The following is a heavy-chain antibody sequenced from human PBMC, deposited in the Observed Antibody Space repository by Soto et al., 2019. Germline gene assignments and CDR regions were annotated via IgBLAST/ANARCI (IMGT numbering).Heavy chain of an antibody. CDR2: VSGSAGST. D-gene: IGHD3-3*01. V-gene: IGHV3-23*01. Sequence: EVQLLESGGGLVQPGGSLRLSCAASGFTFSSYAMSWVRQAPGKGLEWVSVVSGSAGSTYYPDAVKGRFTISRHNSKNTLYLQMNSLRAEDTAVYYCAKDASSGITSFDSWGRGTVVTVSS. CDR3: AKDASSGITSFDS. J-gene: IGHJ2*01. CDR1: GFTFSSYA.